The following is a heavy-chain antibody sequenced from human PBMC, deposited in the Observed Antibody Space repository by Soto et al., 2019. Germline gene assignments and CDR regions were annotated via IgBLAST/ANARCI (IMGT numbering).Heavy chain of an antibody. J-gene: IGHJ6*02. CDR2: INHSGST. CDR1: GGSFSGYY. Sequence: LSLTCAVYGGSFSGYYWSWIRQPPGKGLEWIGEINHSGSTNYNPSLKSRVTISVDTSKNQFSLKLSSVTAADTAVYYCARGGVVPAANYYYYYGMDVWGQGTTVTVSS. CDR3: ARGGVVPAANYYYYYGMDV. D-gene: IGHD2-2*01. V-gene: IGHV4-34*01.